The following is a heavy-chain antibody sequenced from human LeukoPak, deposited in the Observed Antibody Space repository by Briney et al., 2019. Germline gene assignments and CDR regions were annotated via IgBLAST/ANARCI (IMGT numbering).Heavy chain of an antibody. CDR3: AREGGSGWYWDQVPFDY. CDR2: ISAYNGNT. Sequence: RASVKVSCKASGGTFSSYGISWVRQAPGQGLEWMGWISAYNGNTNYAQKLQGRVTMTTDTSTSTAYMELRSLRSDDTAVYYCAREGGSGWYWDQVPFDYWGQGTLVTVSS. D-gene: IGHD6-19*01. CDR1: GGTFSSYG. V-gene: IGHV1-18*01. J-gene: IGHJ4*02.